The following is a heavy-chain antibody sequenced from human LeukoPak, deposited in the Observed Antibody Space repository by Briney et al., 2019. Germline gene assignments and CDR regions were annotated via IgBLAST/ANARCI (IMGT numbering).Heavy chain of an antibody. Sequence: GGSLRLSCAASGFTFSDYYMSWIRQAPGKGLEWVSYISSSVSNIYYADSVKGRFTISRDNAKNSLYLQMNSLRAEDKAVYYCARLRSSSFYYYYMDVWGKGTTVTVSS. V-gene: IGHV3-11*01. D-gene: IGHD6-6*01. CDR3: ARLRSSSFYYYYMDV. CDR2: ISSSVSNI. J-gene: IGHJ6*03. CDR1: GFTFSDYY.